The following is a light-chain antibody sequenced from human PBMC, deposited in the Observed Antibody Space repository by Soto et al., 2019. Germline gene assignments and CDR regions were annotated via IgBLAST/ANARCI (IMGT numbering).Light chain of an antibody. Sequence: STLTQPVTVSGSPGQSITIFCTETSSDVGNYNLVSWYQQSPGKAPKLMIYEVSERPSGVSNRFSGSSSGNTASLTISGLQAEDEADYYCCSYAGFTSYYVFGTGTKVTVL. V-gene: IGLV2-23*02. CDR1: SSDVGNYNL. CDR2: EVS. J-gene: IGLJ1*01. CDR3: CSYAGFTSYYV.